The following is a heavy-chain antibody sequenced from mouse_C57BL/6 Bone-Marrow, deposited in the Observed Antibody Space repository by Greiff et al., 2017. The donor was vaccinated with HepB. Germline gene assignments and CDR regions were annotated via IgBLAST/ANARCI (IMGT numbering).Heavy chain of an antibody. J-gene: IGHJ2*01. Sequence: DVKLQESGPVLVKPGASVKMSCKASGYTFTDYYMNWVKQSPGKSLEWIGVINPYNGGTSYNKKFKGKATLTVDKSSSTAYMALNSLTSEDSAVYYGARGSSGYFDYWGQGTTLTVSS. V-gene: IGHV1-19*01. CDR1: GYTFTDYY. CDR3: ARGSSGYFDY. CDR2: INPYNGGT. D-gene: IGHD3-2*02.